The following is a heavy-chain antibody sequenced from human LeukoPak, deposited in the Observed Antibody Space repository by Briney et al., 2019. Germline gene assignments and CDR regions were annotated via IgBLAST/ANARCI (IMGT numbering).Heavy chain of an antibody. J-gene: IGHJ4*02. V-gene: IGHV3-30*03. D-gene: IGHD3-10*01. CDR2: ISYDGSNK. Sequence: GRSLRLSYAASGFTFSSYGMHWVRQAPGKGLEWVAVISYDGSNKYYADSVKGRFTISRDNSKNTLYLQMNSLRAEDTAVYYCARDANYGSGSYYFDYWGQGTLVTVSS. CDR3: ARDANYGSGSYYFDY. CDR1: GFTFSSYG.